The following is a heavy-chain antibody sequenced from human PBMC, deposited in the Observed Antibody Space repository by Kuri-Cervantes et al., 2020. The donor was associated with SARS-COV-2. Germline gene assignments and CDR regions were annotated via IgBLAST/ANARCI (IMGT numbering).Heavy chain of an antibody. Sequence: SETLSLTCTVSGGSISSGGYYWSWIRQHPGKGLEWIGYIYYSGSTYYNPSLKSLVTISVDTSKNQFSLKLSSVTAADTAVYYCARWAQYCSGGSCPNWFDPWGQGNLVNVSS. CDR3: ARWAQYCSGGSCPNWFDP. V-gene: IGHV4-31*01. CDR2: IYYSGST. CDR1: GGSISSGGYY. D-gene: IGHD2-15*01. J-gene: IGHJ5*02.